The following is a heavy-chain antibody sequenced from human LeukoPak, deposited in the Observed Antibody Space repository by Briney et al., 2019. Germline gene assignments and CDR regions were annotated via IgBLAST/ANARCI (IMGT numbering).Heavy chain of an antibody. V-gene: IGHV4-39*07. CDR1: GGSISSSNYY. CDR3: ARIVYSSSTDY. Sequence: SETLSLTCTVSGGSISSSNYYWGWIRQPPGTGLECIGSIYYSGRTYYKPSLKSRVTISVDTSKNQFSLKLYSVTAADTAVYYCARIVYSSSTDYWGQGTLVTVSS. D-gene: IGHD6-6*01. CDR2: IYYSGRT. J-gene: IGHJ4*02.